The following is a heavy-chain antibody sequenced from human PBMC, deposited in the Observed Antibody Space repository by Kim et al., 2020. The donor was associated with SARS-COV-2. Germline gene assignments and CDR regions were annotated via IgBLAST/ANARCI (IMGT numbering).Heavy chain of an antibody. V-gene: IGHV4-39*07. CDR3: ARDLSPPHTAMVTWFDP. Sequence: LKRRVTLSVDTSKTQFSLKLSSVTAADTAVYYCARDLSPPHTAMVTWFDPWGQGTLVTVSS. D-gene: IGHD5-18*01. J-gene: IGHJ5*02.